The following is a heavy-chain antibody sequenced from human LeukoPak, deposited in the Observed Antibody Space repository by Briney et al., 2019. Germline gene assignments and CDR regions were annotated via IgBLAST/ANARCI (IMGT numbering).Heavy chain of an antibody. CDR2: IYYSGST. CDR3: AGDYGDYYFDY. J-gene: IGHJ4*02. Sequence: SETLSLTCTVSGGSISSSSYYWGWIRQPPGKGLEWIGSIYYSGSTYYNPSLKSRVTISVDTSKNQFSLKLSSVTAADTAVYYCAGDYGDYYFDYWGQGTLVTVSS. V-gene: IGHV4-39*07. CDR1: GGSISSSSYY. D-gene: IGHD4-17*01.